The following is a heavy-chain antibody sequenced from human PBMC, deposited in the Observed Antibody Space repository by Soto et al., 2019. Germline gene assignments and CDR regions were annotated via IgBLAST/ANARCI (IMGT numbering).Heavy chain of an antibody. CDR1: GGSISSYY. V-gene: IGHV4-59*01. CDR3: ARSYYDILTGYYSYYFDY. D-gene: IGHD3-9*01. CDR2: IYYSGST. Sequence: PSETLSLTCTVSGGSISSYYWSWIRQPPGKGLEWIGYIYYSGSTNYNPSLKSRVTISVDTSKNQFSLKLSSVTAADTAVYYCARSYYDILTGYYSYYFDYWGQGTLVTVS. J-gene: IGHJ4*02.